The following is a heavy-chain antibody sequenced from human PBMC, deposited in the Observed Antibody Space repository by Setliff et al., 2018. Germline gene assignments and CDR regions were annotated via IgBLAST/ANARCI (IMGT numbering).Heavy chain of an antibody. Sequence: PSETLSLTCTVSGGSISSGSYYWSWIRQPAGKGLEWIGHIYTSGSTNYNPSLKSRVTISVDTSKKQLSLKLSSVTAADTAVYYCARGPGVWLIGWFDPWGQGTLVTVSS. CDR1: GGSISSGSYY. CDR3: ARGPGVWLIGWFDP. D-gene: IGHD5-18*01. CDR2: IYTSGST. J-gene: IGHJ5*02. V-gene: IGHV4-61*09.